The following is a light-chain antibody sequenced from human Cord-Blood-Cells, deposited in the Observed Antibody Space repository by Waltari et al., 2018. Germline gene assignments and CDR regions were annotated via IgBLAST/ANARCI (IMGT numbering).Light chain of an antibody. V-gene: IGKV1-39*01. Sequence: DIQMTQSPSSMSASVGHRVSITWRSRTSISNYLNWYQQKPGKTPKLLIYAASSLQSGVPSRFSGSGSGTDFTLTISSLQPEDFATYYCQQSYSTPRTFGQGTKVEIK. J-gene: IGKJ1*01. CDR3: QQSYSTPRT. CDR2: AAS. CDR1: TSISNY.